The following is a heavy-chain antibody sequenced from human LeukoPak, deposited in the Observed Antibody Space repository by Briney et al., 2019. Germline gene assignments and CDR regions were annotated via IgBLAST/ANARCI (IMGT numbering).Heavy chain of an antibody. CDR2: INHSGST. Sequence: SETLSLPWAVYGGSFSGYYWSWIRQPPGKGLEWIGEINHSGSTNYNPSLKSRVTISVDTSKNQFSLKLSSVTAADTAVYYCARGYYCSSTSCYPRGFDYWGQGTLVTVSS. J-gene: IGHJ4*02. CDR3: ARGYYCSSTSCYPRGFDY. D-gene: IGHD2-2*01. V-gene: IGHV4-34*01. CDR1: GGSFSGYY.